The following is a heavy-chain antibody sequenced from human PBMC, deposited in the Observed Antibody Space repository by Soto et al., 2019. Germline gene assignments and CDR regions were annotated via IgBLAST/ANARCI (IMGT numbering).Heavy chain of an antibody. D-gene: IGHD3-22*01. J-gene: IGHJ4*02. CDR1: GGSISSGDYY. CDR2: IYYSGST. V-gene: IGHV4-30-4*01. CDR3: ARGSYYYDSSGYYYY. Sequence: SETLSLTCTVSGGSISSGDYYWSWIRQPPGKGLEWIGYIYYSGSTYYNPSLKSRVTISVDTSKNQFSLKLSSVTAADTSVYYCARGSYYYDSSGYYYYWGQGTLVTVPS.